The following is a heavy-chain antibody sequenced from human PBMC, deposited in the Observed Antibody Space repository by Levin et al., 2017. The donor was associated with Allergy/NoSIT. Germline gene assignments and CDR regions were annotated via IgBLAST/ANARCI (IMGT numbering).Heavy chain of an antibody. J-gene: IGHJ4*02. CDR2: ISSSSSYI. V-gene: IGHV3-21*01. CDR3: ARTDTSGWYEFDY. D-gene: IGHD6-19*01. Sequence: GGSLRLSCAASGFTFSSYSMNWVRQAPGKGLEWVSSISSSSSYIYYADSVKGRFTISRDNAKNSLYLQLNSLRAEDTAVYYCARTDTSGWYEFDYWGQGTLVTVSS. CDR1: GFTFSSYS.